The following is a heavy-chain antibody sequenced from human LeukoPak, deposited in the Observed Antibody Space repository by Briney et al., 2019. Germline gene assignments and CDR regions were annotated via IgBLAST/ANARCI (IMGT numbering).Heavy chain of an antibody. CDR2: INPSGGST. V-gene: IGHV1-46*01. J-gene: IGHJ4*02. CDR3: ARGGMTTYEGTGVLKFGDY. Sequence: GASVTVSCKASGYTFTSYYMHWVRQAPGQGLEWMGIINPSGGSTSYAQKFQGRVTMTRDTSTSTVYMELSILRSEDTAVYYCARGGMTTYEGTGVLKFGDYWGQGTLVTVSS. CDR1: GYTFTSYY. D-gene: IGHD4-11*01.